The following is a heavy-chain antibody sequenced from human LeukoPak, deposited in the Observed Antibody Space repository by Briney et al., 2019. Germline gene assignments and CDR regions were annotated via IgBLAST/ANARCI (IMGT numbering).Heavy chain of an antibody. D-gene: IGHD3-22*01. V-gene: IGHV1-69*13. Sequence: ASVKVSCKASGGTFISYAISWVRQAPGQGLEWMGGIIPIFGTANYAQKFQGRVTITADESPSTAYMELSSLRSEDTAVYYCARPLSYYYDSSGYPLDYWGQGTLVTVSS. CDR1: GGTFISYA. J-gene: IGHJ4*02. CDR2: IIPIFGTA. CDR3: ARPLSYYYDSSGYPLDY.